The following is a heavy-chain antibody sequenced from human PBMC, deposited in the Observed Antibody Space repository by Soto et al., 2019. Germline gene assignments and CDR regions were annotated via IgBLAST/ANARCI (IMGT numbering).Heavy chain of an antibody. J-gene: IGHJ6*02. CDR2: MYNTGST. CDR1: GGTISRYY. CDR3: ARDLWGYCGTDCYPLDV. D-gene: IGHD2-21*02. V-gene: IGHV4-59*01. Sequence: QVQLQESGPGLVKPSETLSLTCTVSGGTISRYYWSWIRQPPGKGLEWIGYMYNTGSTVYNPSFTIRVTISVDTSKNQFSLKLNSVTAADTAVYYCARDLWGYCGTDCYPLDVWGQGTTVTVSS.